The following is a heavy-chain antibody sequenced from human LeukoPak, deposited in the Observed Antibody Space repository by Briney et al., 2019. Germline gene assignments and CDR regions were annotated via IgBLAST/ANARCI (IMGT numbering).Heavy chain of an antibody. CDR1: GFTFSSYA. CDR3: ARDTGPSGIAAAGALDY. V-gene: IGHV3-30-3*01. Sequence: GGSLRLSCAASGFTFSSYAMHWVRQAPGKGLEWVAVISYDGSNKYYADSVKGRFTIPRDNSKNTLYLQMNSLRAEDTAVYYCARDTGPSGIAAAGALDYWAREPWSPSPQ. CDR2: ISYDGSNK. D-gene: IGHD6-13*01. J-gene: IGHJ4*02.